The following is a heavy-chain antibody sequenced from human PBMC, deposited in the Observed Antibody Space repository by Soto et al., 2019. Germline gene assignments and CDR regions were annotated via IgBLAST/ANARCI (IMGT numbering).Heavy chain of an antibody. V-gene: IGHV3-30*18. CDR2: VSHDGRNT. CDR3: AKGGRQWLVTSDFNY. J-gene: IGHJ4*02. Sequence: GGSLRLSSAASGFKFSDYAMHWVRQAPGKGLEWVAVVSHDGRNTHYADSVKGRFTISRDSSKNTVSLEMTSLRAEDTAVYYCAKGGRQWLVTSDFNYWGQGALVTVSS. CDR1: GFKFSDYA. D-gene: IGHD6-19*01.